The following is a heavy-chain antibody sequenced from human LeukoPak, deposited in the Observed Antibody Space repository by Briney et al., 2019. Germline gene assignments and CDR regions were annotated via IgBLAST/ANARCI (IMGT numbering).Heavy chain of an antibody. CDR3: ARRGWNDAFDI. J-gene: IGHJ3*02. Sequence: QTGGSLRLSCAASGFTFSSYGMHWVRQAPGKGLEWVAVIWYDRSNKYYADSVKGRFTISRDNSKNTLYLQMNSLRAEDTAVYYCARRGWNDAFDIWGQGTMVTVSS. V-gene: IGHV3-33*01. CDR1: GFTFSSYG. CDR2: IWYDRSNK. D-gene: IGHD1-1*01.